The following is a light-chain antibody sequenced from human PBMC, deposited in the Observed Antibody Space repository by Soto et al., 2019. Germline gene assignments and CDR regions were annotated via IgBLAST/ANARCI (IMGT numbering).Light chain of an antibody. V-gene: IGKV3-20*01. CDR1: QSGSDSY. J-gene: IGKJ1*01. CDR2: GVS. Sequence: EIVLTQSPGTLSLSPAERATLSCRASQSGSDSYLAWYQQKPGQPPRLLIYGVSSRGYGIPDRFSGSGSGTEFTLTISSLQPDDFATYYCQHYNSYSEAFGQGTKVGI. CDR3: QHYNSYSEA.